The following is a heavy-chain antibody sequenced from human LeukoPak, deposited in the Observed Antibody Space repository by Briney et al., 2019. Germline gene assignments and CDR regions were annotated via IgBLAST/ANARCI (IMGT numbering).Heavy chain of an antibody. CDR2: IYYSGST. CDR3: ARHIGRIAVAGRADY. CDR1: GGSISSYY. D-gene: IGHD6-19*01. V-gene: IGHV4-59*08. Sequence: SETLSLTCTVSGGSISSYYWSWIRQPPGKGLEWLGYIYYSGSTNYNPSLKSRVTISVDTSKNQFSLKLSSVTAADTAVYYCARHIGRIAVAGRADYWGQGTLVTVSS. J-gene: IGHJ4*02.